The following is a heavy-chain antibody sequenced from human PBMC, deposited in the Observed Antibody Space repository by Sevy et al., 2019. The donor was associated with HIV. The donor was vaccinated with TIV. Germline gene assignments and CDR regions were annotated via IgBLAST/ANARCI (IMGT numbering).Heavy chain of an antibody. CDR3: ARGPPDGSYDYFDY. J-gene: IGHJ4*02. D-gene: IGHD1-26*01. V-gene: IGHV3-21*06. CDR2: ISGSSNYI. CDR1: GFTFSSYS. Sequence: GGCLRLSCAASGFTFSSYSMNWVRQAPGKGLEWVSAISGSSNYIYYAESVKGRFIISRDNVKNTLYLQMNSLRADDTAVYYCARGPPDGSYDYFDYWGQGTLVTVSS.